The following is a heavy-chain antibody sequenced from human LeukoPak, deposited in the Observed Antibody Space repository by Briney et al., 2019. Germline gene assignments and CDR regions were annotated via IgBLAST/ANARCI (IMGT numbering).Heavy chain of an antibody. CDR1: GFTFSSYS. J-gene: IGHJ4*02. CDR2: ISSSSSYI. D-gene: IGHD6-19*01. CDR3: AKGGRIAVAGTSLGY. Sequence: PGGSLRLSCGAPGFTFSSYSMNWVRQAPGKGLEWVSSISSSSSYIYYADSVKGRFTISRDNAKSSLYLQMNSLRAEDTAMYYCAKGGRIAVAGTSLGYWGQGTLVTVSS. V-gene: IGHV3-21*01.